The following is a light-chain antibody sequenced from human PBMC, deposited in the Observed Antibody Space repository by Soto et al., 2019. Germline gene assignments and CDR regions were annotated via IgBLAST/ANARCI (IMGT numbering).Light chain of an antibody. CDR2: FNS. CDR3: QVWDASSDPVV. J-gene: IGLJ3*02. Sequence: SYELTQPPSVSQAPGETARITCGGTKIGGKSVHWYQQRPGLAPILVISFNSDRPSGIPERFSGSNSGNTATLTISGVEARDEADYYCQVWDASSDPVVFGGGTKVTVL. V-gene: IGLV3-21*04. CDR1: KIGGKS.